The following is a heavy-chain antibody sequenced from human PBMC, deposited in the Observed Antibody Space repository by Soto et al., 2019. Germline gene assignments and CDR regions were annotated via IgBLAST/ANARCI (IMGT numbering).Heavy chain of an antibody. Sequence: QVQLQQWGAGLLKPSETLSLTCAVYGGSFSGYYWSWIRQPPGKGLEWIGEINHSGSTNYNPSLKSRVTISVDTSKNQFSRKLSSVTAADTAVYYCARGLPGYCTNGVCRRRWFDPWGQGTLVTVSS. CDR3: ARGLPGYCTNGVCRRRWFDP. CDR2: INHSGST. CDR1: GGSFSGYY. J-gene: IGHJ5*02. V-gene: IGHV4-34*01. D-gene: IGHD2-8*01.